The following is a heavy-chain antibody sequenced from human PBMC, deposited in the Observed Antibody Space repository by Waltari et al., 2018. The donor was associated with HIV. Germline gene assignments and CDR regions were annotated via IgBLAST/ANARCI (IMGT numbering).Heavy chain of an antibody. V-gene: IGHV3-21*02. CDR2: ISGSSHFI. CDR1: GFTFSTYN. Sequence: EVQLVESGGGLVKPGETLRLSCAASGFTFSTYNLNWLRQAPGKGVEWGSSISGSSHFIYYADLVKGRFTISRDNAKNSLYLQMSSLRAEDTAVYYCARGLGSHFDYWGQGTLVTVSS. CDR3: ARGLGSHFDY. J-gene: IGHJ4*02. D-gene: IGHD1-26*01.